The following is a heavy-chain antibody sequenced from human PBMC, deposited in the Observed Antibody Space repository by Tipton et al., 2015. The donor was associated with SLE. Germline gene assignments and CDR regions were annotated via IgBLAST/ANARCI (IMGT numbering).Heavy chain of an antibody. Sequence: TLSLTCSVSGDSITNRAHYWGWMRQAPGKELEWVGSFYHSGNTYYNPSLKSRVTISVDTSKNQFSLRLTSVTAADTAVYYCGRARVGAGYVFDIWGQGTMVTVS. CDR3: GRARVGAGYVFDI. V-gene: IGHV4-38-2*02. J-gene: IGHJ3*02. CDR2: FYHSGNT. CDR1: GDSITNRAHY. D-gene: IGHD1-26*01.